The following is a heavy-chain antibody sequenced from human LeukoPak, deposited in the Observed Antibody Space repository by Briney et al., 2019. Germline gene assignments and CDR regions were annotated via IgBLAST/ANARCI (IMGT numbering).Heavy chain of an antibody. J-gene: IGHJ6*03. V-gene: IGHV4-4*09. Sequence: PSETLSLTCTVSGGSISSYYWSWIRQPPGRGLEWIGYIYTSGSTNYNPSLKSRVTISVDTSKNQFSLKVSSVTAADTAVYYCARRRDFWSGLSHYYYYMDVWGKGTTVTVSS. CDR2: IYTSGST. CDR1: GGSISSYY. CDR3: ARRRDFWSGLSHYYYYMDV. D-gene: IGHD3-3*01.